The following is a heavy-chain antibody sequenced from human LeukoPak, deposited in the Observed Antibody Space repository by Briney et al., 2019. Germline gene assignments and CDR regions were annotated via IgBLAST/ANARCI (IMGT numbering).Heavy chain of an antibody. CDR1: GGTFSSYA. Sequence: ASVKVSCKASGGTFSSYAISWVRQAPGQGLEWMGGIIPIFGTANYAQKFQGRVTITTDESPSTAYMELSSLRSEDTAVYYCARADCSSTSCYGGVRWFDPWGQGTLVTVSS. CDR2: IIPIFGTA. J-gene: IGHJ5*02. D-gene: IGHD2-2*01. CDR3: ARADCSSTSCYGGVRWFDP. V-gene: IGHV1-69*05.